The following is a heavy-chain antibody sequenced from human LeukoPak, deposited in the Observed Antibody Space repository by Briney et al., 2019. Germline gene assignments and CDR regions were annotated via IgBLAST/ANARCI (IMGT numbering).Heavy chain of an antibody. CDR3: ARATYYDFWSGYLSFDP. CDR2: INPNSGGT. J-gene: IGHJ5*02. Sequence: ASVKVSCKASGYTFTGYYMHWVRQALGQGLEWMGWINPNSGGTNYAQKFQGWVTMTRDTSISTAYMELSRLRSDDTAVYYCARATYYDFWSGYLSFDPWGQGTLVTVSS. D-gene: IGHD3-3*01. CDR1: GYTFTGYY. V-gene: IGHV1-2*04.